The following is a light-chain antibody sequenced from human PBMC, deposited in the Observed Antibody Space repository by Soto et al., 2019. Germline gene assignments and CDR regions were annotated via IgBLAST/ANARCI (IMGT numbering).Light chain of an antibody. CDR1: ESVGRH. CDR2: DAS. CDR3: QQYNNWPPN. J-gene: IGKJ5*01. V-gene: IGKV3-15*01. Sequence: EVQVTQSPSSLAVSAGDRATLSCRASESVGRHLDWYHQKPGKAPKLLIFDASTRATGVPARFSGSGSGTEFTLTISSLQSEDFALYFCQQYNNWPPNFGQGTRLEIK.